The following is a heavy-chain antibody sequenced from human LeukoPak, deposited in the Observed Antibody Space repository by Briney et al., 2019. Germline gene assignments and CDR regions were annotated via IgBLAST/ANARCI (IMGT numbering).Heavy chain of an antibody. D-gene: IGHD3-10*01. J-gene: IGHJ6*02. CDR1: GGSISSYY. V-gene: IGHV4-59*01. Sequence: SETLSLTCTVSGGSISSYYWSWIRQPPGKGLEWIGYIYYSGSTNYNPSLKSRVTISVDTSKNQFSLKLSSVTAADTAVYYCARGITMVRGVTRMDVWGQGTTVTVSS. CDR3: ARGITMVRGVTRMDV. CDR2: IYYSGST.